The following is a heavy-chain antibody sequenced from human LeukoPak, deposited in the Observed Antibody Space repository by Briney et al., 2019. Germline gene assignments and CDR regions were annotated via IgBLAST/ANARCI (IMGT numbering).Heavy chain of an antibody. J-gene: IGHJ6*02. CDR1: GFTFSSYW. V-gene: IGHV3-74*01. CDR2: INSDGSST. Sequence: GGSLRLSCAASGFTFSSYWMHWVRQAPGKGLVWVSRINSDGSSTSYADSVKGRFTISRDNAKNTMYLQMNSLRAEDTAVYYCARDYRYYDSSGGTSYGMDVWGQGTTVTVSS. D-gene: IGHD3-22*01. CDR3: ARDYRYYDSSGGTSYGMDV.